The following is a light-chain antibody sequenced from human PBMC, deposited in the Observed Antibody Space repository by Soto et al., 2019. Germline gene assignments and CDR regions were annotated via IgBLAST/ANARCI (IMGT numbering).Light chain of an antibody. J-gene: IGKJ3*01. CDR1: QSISGY. Sequence: DIQMTQSPSSLSASVGDRFTMTFRTSQSISGYLNWYQQKPGKAPKLLIYDASNLETGVPSRFSGSGSGTDFSFTISSLQPEDIATYYCQQFDRLPLTFGPGTKVDI. CDR3: QQFDRLPLT. V-gene: IGKV1-33*01. CDR2: DAS.